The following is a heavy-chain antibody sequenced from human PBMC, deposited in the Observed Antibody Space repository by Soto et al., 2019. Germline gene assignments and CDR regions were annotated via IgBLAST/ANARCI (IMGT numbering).Heavy chain of an antibody. D-gene: IGHD3-16*02. CDR2: IYYSGST. CDR1: GGSISSGDYY. CDR3: ARVIETYYDYVWGSYRSYYFDY. J-gene: IGHJ4*02. V-gene: IGHV4-30-4*01. Sequence: PSETLSLTCTVSGGSISSGDYYWSWIRQPPGKGLEWIGYIYYSGSTYYNPSLKSRVTISVDTSKNQFSLKLSSVTAADTAVYYCARVIETYYDYVWGSYRSYYFDYWGQGTLVTVSS.